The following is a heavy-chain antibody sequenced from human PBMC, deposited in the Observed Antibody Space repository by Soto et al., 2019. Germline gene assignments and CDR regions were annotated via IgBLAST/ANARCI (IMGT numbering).Heavy chain of an antibody. CDR3: ARVPRGYSYARYYFDY. CDR1: GGSFSGYY. V-gene: IGHV4-34*01. J-gene: IGHJ4*02. D-gene: IGHD5-18*01. Sequence: SETLSLTCAVYGGSFSGYYWSWIRQPPGKGLEWIGEINHSGSTNYNPSLKSRVTISVDTSKNQFSLKLSSVTAADTAVYYCARVPRGYSYARYYFDYWGQGTLVTVSS. CDR2: INHSGST.